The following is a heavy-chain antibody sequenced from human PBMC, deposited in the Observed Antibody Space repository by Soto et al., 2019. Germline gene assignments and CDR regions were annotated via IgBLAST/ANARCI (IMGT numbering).Heavy chain of an antibody. CDR3: SRGNDAYKGGRT. J-gene: IGHJ5*02. CDR1: DGSLSDDY. D-gene: IGHD1-1*01. CDR2: IHPSGST. Sequence: SDTLSLTCAVYDGSLSDDYYPWTRQSPGKGLEWIGEIHPSGSTYYNPFLKTRVTLSQDTSKKQFSLNLISVTAADTGEYYCSRGNDAYKGGRTWGQGTLVS. V-gene: IGHV4-34*01.